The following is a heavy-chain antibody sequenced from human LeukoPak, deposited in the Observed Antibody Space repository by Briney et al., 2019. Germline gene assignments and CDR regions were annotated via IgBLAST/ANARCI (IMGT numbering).Heavy chain of an antibody. V-gene: IGHV1-2*02. J-gene: IGHJ5*02. CDR1: GYTFNTYG. D-gene: IGHD4-23*01. Sequence: GASVKVSCKASGYTFNTYGITWVRQAPGQGLEWLGWINANNGGTHYAQKFQGRVTMTRDTSISTAYMELSRLRSDDTAVYYCARDDGGNWNWFDPWGQGTVVTVSS. CDR3: ARDDGGNWNWFDP. CDR2: INANNGGT.